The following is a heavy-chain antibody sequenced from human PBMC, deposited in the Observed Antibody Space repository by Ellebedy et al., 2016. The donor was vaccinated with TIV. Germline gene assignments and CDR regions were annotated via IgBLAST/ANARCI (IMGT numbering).Heavy chain of an antibody. V-gene: IGHV1-46*01. D-gene: IGHD6-6*01. Sequence: ASVKVSCKASGYTFTSYYMHWVRQAPGQGLEWMGIINPSGGSTSYAQKFQGRVTMTRNTSTSTVYMELSSLGSEDPAVYYGARGCSSSDLPCRAFDIWGQGTMVTVSS. CDR3: ARGCSSSDLPCRAFDI. CDR2: INPSGGST. CDR1: GYTFTSYY. J-gene: IGHJ3*02.